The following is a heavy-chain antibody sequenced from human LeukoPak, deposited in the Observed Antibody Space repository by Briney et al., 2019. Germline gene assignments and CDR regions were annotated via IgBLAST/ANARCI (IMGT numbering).Heavy chain of an antibody. J-gene: IGHJ5*02. CDR2: PNSDETSA. CDR1: GFSFRNYW. Sequence: PGGSLRLSCVISGFSFRNYWMDWVRQAPGRGLVWVSSPNSDETSATYADSVKGRFTISRDTAKNTLYLDMNSLRVEDTAVYYCARAPPTFLTHRFDPWGQGTLVTVSS. D-gene: IGHD4/OR15-4a*01. V-gene: IGHV3-74*03. CDR3: ARAPPTFLTHRFDP.